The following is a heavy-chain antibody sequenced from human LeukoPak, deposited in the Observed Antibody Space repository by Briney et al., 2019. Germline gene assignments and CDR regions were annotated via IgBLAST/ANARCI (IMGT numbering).Heavy chain of an antibody. CDR3: ARVIGGYCSSTSCYALDV. J-gene: IGHJ6*04. CDR2: IYHSGNT. CDR1: GYSISSGYY. D-gene: IGHD2-2*01. V-gene: IGHV4-38-2*01. Sequence: SETLSLTCAVSGYSISSGYYWGWIRQPPGKGLEWIGSIYHSGNTYYHPSLKSRVTTSVDTSKNQFSLRLSPVTAADTAVYYCARVIGGYCSSTSCYALDVWGKGTTVTVSS.